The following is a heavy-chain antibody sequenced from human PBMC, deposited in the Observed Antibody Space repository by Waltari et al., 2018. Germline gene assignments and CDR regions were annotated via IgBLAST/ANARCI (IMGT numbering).Heavy chain of an antibody. CDR3: ARDRGAGTRSY. J-gene: IGHJ4*02. D-gene: IGHD6-19*01. Sequence: QVQLQESGPGLVKPSQTLSLTCTVSGGSISSGSYYWSWIRQPAGKGLEWIGRIYTSGSTNYTPSLKSRVTISVDTSKNQFSLKLSSVTAADTAVYYCARDRGAGTRSYWGQGTLVTVSS. CDR1: GGSISSGSYY. CDR2: IYTSGST. V-gene: IGHV4-61*02.